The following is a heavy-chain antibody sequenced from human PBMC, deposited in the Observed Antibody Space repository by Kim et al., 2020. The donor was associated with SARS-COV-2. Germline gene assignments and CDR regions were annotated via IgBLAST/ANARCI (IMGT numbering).Heavy chain of an antibody. D-gene: IGHD2-8*01. J-gene: IGHJ4*02. V-gene: IGHV1-24*01. CDR1: GYTLTELS. CDR2: LDPEDGEA. CDR3: ATSYCTTANCADSDC. Sequence: ASVKVSCKVSGYTLTELSIHWVRQAPGKGLEWVGTLDPEDGEALYAQRFQGRVTMTEDTSTDTAYMELSSLRSDDTAVYYCATSYCTTANCADSDCWGQGTLVTVSS.